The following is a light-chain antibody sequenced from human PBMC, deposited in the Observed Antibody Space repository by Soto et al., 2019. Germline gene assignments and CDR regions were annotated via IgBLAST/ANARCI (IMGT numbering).Light chain of an antibody. J-gene: IGLJ3*02. Sequence: SSELTQPPSVSVAPGQTATITCGGNNIGIKSVQWYQQKPGQAPVLVVHDDGDRPSGIPERVSGSNSGNTATLTISRVEAGDEADYYCQVWDSSSDHPVFGGGTQLTVL. CDR3: QVWDSSSDHPV. V-gene: IGLV3-21*02. CDR2: DDG. CDR1: NIGIKS.